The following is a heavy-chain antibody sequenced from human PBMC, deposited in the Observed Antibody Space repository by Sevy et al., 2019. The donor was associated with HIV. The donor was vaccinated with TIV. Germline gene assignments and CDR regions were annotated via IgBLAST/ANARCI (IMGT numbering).Heavy chain of an antibody. J-gene: IGHJ4*02. D-gene: IGHD6-19*01. CDR3: AREMSSSRCDLDY. Sequence: GGSLRLSCAASGFTFSDYYMTWIRQAPGKGLDWVSYISNSGNTRKYADSVKGRFTISRDNVKNSLYLQMNSLRAEDTAVHYCAREMSSSRCDLDYWGQGTLVTVSS. V-gene: IGHV3-11*01. CDR1: GFTFSDYY. CDR2: ISNSGNTR.